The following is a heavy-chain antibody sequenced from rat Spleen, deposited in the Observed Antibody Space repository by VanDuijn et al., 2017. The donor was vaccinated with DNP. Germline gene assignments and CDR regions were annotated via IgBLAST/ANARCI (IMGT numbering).Heavy chain of an antibody. CDR1: GFSFSDYD. J-gene: IGHJ4*01. D-gene: IGHD1-1*01. CDR3: SREGQPYYSMDA. V-gene: IGHV2S12*01. Sequence: VQLVESGGGLVQPGRSLKLSCAASGFSFSDYDMAWVRQAPTKGLEWIATISSGGDTDYNSALKSRLSISRDTSKNQVFLKMNSLQIEDTATYFCSREGQPYYSMDAWGQGTSVTVSS. CDR2: ISSGGDT.